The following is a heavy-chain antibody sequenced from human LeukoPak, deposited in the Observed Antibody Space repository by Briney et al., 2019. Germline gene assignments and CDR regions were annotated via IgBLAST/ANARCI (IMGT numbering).Heavy chain of an antibody. Sequence: GGSLRLSCAASGFSFSSCSMNWVRQAPGKGLEWVSSISSSSSYIYYADSVKGRFTISRDNAKNSLYLQMNSLRAEDTAVYYCARDRDIVVVPAVPDAFDIWGQGTMVTVSS. V-gene: IGHV3-21*01. D-gene: IGHD2-2*01. J-gene: IGHJ3*02. CDR1: GFSFSSCS. CDR3: ARDRDIVVVPAVPDAFDI. CDR2: ISSSSSYI.